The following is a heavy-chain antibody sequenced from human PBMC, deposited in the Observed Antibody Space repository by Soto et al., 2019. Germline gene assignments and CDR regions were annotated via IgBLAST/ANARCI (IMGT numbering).Heavy chain of an antibody. D-gene: IGHD4-17*01. V-gene: IGHV4-59*01. CDR2: PASTGNT. J-gene: IGHJ5*02. CDR1: GECITPWW. Sequence: PSETRSLNCGVGGECITPWWGNGKRQFGGTGLEQIAYPASTGNTNYNPYLKRRGTISMDTSKNQLSLKLGAVTAADTAVYYCARGMDAGFTHYVDPWGQGGLVTVSS. CDR3: ARGMDAGFTHYVDP.